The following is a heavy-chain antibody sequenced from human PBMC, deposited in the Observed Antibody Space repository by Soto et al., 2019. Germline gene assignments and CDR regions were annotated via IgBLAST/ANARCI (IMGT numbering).Heavy chain of an antibody. D-gene: IGHD3-3*01. CDR1: GYTFTYRY. J-gene: IGHJ4*02. V-gene: IGHV1-45*02. CDR3: ATIFSLDFDY. CDR2: ITPFNGNT. Sequence: SVKVSCKASGYTFTYRYLHWVRQAPGQALEWMGWITPFNGNTNYAQKFQDRVTITRDRSMSTAYMELSSLRSEDTAMYYCATIFSLDFDYWGQGTLVTVSS.